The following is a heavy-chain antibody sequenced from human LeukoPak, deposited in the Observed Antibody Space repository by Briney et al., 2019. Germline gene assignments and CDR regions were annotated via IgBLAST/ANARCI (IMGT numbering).Heavy chain of an antibody. CDR2: IYYSGSS. V-gene: IGHV4-59*01. CDR3: ARDLVNTSFLDY. Sequence: PSETLSLTCTVSGGSISGYYWSWIRQPPGKGLEWLGYIYYSGSSNYNPSLKSRLTMSVDTSKNQFSLRLSSVTAADTAVYYCARDLVNTSFLDYWGQGTLVTVSS. CDR1: GGSISGYY. D-gene: IGHD3-16*01. J-gene: IGHJ4*02.